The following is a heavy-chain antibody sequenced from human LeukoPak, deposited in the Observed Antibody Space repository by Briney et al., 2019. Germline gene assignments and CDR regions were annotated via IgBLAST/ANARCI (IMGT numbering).Heavy chain of an antibody. D-gene: IGHD5-12*01. J-gene: IGHJ5*02. CDR3: ATVDIVATLRGWFDP. CDR1: GYTFTDYY. V-gene: IGHV1-69-2*01. Sequence: ASVKVSCKVSGYTFTDYYMHWVQQAPGKGLEWMGLVDPEDGETIYAEKFQGRVTITADTSTDTAYMELSSLRSEDTAVYYCATVDIVATLRGWFDPWGQGTLVTVSS. CDR2: VDPEDGET.